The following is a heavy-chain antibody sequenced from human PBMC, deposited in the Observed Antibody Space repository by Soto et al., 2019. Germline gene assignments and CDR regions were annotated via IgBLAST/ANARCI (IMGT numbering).Heavy chain of an antibody. CDR1: GGFVSSSSYS. CDR2: IYSSENT. Sequence: SETLSLSCSVSGGFVSSSSYSWGWIRQSPGKGLEWIGTIYSSENTYYNPSLLSRVTISVDTSKNEFSLRLSSVTAADTAVYYCARLNGYCISTNCHGHYGMDVWGQGTTVTVSS. D-gene: IGHD2-2*03. V-gene: IGHV4-39*01. CDR3: ARLNGYCISTNCHGHYGMDV. J-gene: IGHJ6*02.